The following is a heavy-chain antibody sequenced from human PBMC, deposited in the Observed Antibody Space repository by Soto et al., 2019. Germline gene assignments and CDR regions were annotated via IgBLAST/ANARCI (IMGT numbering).Heavy chain of an antibody. V-gene: IGHV3-7*03. CDR2: MKKDGSEK. D-gene: IGHD3-3*01. J-gene: IGHJ4*02. Sequence: EVQLVESGGGFVQPGGSLRLSCAASGFTFGDYWMSWVRQAPGKGLEWVAHMKKDGSEKYYVDSVKGRFTVSRDNAKNSLYLQMDSLRAEDTAVYYCAKLGSGYYTGLYFDYWGQGTLVTVSS. CDR1: GFTFGDYW. CDR3: AKLGSGYYTGLYFDY.